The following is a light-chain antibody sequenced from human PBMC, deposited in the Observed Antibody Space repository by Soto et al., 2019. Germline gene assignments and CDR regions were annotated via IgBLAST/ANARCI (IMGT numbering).Light chain of an antibody. CDR2: EVS. CDR1: SSDVGGYNY. CDR3: SSYTSSSPYV. V-gene: IGLV2-14*01. J-gene: IGLJ1*01. Sequence: QSALTQPASVSGSPGQSITISCTGTSSDVGGYNYVSWYQQHPGKAPKLMIYEVSNRPSGVSNRFSGSKSGNTASLTISGPQCEVEADYFRSSYTSSSPYVFGTGTKLTVL.